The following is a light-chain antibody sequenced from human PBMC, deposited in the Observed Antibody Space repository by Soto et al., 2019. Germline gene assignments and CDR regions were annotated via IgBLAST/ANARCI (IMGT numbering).Light chain of an antibody. CDR3: QQYLSTPFT. V-gene: IGKV4-1*01. Sequence: DIVMTQSPDSLALSLGERATIHSKSSQTLFYTSSNKNYLAWYQQRPGQPPKLLIYWASDRESGVPNRFSGSGSGTHFTLTISGLQAEYVALYYCQQYLSTPFTFGPGTRLDI. CDR2: WAS. CDR1: QTLFYTSSNKNY. J-gene: IGKJ3*01.